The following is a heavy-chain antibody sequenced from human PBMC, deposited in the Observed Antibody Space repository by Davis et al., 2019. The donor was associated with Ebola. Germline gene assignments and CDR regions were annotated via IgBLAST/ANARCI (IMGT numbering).Heavy chain of an antibody. Sequence: CASPGFPFSSYWMSCVRQAPGKGLEWVANIKQDGSEKYYVDSVKGRFTISRDNAKNSLYLQMNSLRAEDTAVYYCARLVVVPAAMRGYYYYYGMDVWGKGTTVTVSS. CDR3: ARLVVVPAAMRGYYYYYGMDV. V-gene: IGHV3-7*01. D-gene: IGHD2-2*01. CDR1: GFPFSSYW. J-gene: IGHJ6*04. CDR2: IKQDGSEK.